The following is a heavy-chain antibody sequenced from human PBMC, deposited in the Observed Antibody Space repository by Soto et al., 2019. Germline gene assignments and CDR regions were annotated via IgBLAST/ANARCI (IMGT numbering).Heavy chain of an antibody. V-gene: IGHV4-39*01. J-gene: IGHJ4*02. CDR3: VRQRRYCNGGSCYRSFDY. Sequence: QLQLQESGPGLVKPSETVSLTCSVSGGSISSSSYYWGWIRQPPGKGLEWIGSIYYVGDIYYTPSLASRVTISVDTSENQFSLKLNSVAAADTAVYYCVRQRRYCNGGSCYRSFDYWGQGTLVTVSS. CDR1: GGSISSSSYY. CDR2: IYYVGDI. D-gene: IGHD2-15*01.